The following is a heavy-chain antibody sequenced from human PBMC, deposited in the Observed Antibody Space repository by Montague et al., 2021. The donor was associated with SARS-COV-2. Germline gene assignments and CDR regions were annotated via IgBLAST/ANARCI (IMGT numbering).Heavy chain of an antibody. CDR3: ARDIAVAGLFDY. J-gene: IGHJ4*02. Sequence: TLSLTCTVSGGSISSGSYYWSWIRQPAGKGLEWIGRISISGXTXYXXXXKSRVTISLDTSKNQFSLKLSSVTAADTAVYYCARDIAVAGLFDYWGQGTLVTVSS. V-gene: IGHV4-61*02. D-gene: IGHD6-19*01. CDR1: GGSISSGSYY. CDR2: ISISGXT.